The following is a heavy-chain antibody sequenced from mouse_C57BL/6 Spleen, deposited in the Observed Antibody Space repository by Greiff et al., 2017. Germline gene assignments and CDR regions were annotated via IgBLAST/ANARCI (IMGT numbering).Heavy chain of an antibody. CDR3: ARDGYYGY. V-gene: IGHV1-9*01. J-gene: IGHJ2*01. CDR2: ILPGSGST. Sequence: QVQLQQSGAELMKPGASVKLSCKATGYTFTGYWIEWVKQRPGHGLEWIGEILPGSGSTNYNDKFKGKATFTADTSSNTAYMQLSSLTTEDSAIYYCARDGYYGYWGQGTTLTVSS. CDR1: GYTFTGYW. D-gene: IGHD2-3*01.